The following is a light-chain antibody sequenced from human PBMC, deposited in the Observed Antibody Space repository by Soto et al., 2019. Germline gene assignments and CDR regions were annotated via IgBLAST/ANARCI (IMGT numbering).Light chain of an antibody. CDR2: DVN. V-gene: IGLV2-14*01. CDR3: SSYAGSTTPYV. J-gene: IGLJ1*01. Sequence: QSVLTQPASVSGSPGQSITISCTGTRSDVGGYNYVSWYQQHPGKAPKLMIYDVNNRPSGVSNRFSGSKSGNTASLTISGLQAEDEADYYCSSYAGSTTPYVFGNGTKLTVL. CDR1: RSDVGGYNY.